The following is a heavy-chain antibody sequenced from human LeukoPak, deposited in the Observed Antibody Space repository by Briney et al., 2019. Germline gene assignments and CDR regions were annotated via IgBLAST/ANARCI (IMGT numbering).Heavy chain of an antibody. Sequence: GGSLRLSCAASGFTFSSYATSWVRQAPGKGLEWVSAISGSGGSTYYADSVKGRFTISRDNSKNTLYLQMNSLRAEDTAVYYCAKDRWYSSSPFDYWGQGTLVTVSS. CDR2: ISGSGGST. D-gene: IGHD6-13*01. CDR1: GFTFSSYA. CDR3: AKDRWYSSSPFDY. V-gene: IGHV3-23*01. J-gene: IGHJ4*02.